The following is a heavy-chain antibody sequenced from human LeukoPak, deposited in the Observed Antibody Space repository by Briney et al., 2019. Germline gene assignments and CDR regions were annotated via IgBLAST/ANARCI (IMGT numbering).Heavy chain of an antibody. CDR2: MNPNSGNT. CDR3: ARGARRTMVRGVIGC. CDR1: GYTFTSYD. J-gene: IGHJ4*02. Sequence: ASVKVSCKASGYTFTSYDINWVRQATGQGLEWMGWMNPNSGNTGYAQKFQGRVTMARNTSISTAYMELSSLRSEDTAVYYCARGARRTMVRGVIGCWGQGTLVTVSS. V-gene: IGHV1-8*01. D-gene: IGHD3-10*01.